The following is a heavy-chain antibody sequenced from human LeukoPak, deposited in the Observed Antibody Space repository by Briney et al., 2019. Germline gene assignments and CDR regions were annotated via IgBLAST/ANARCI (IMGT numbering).Heavy chain of an antibody. D-gene: IGHD3-3*01. CDR1: GFTFSSYA. V-gene: IGHV3-23*01. CDR2: LSGSGYNS. Sequence: GGSLRLSCAASGFTFSSYAMTWVRQAPGKGLEWVSALSGSGYNSYYADSVKGRFTISRDNSKNTLFLQMNSLRGEDTAIYYCAEWMVRRDFWSGAFDIWGQGTMVTV. J-gene: IGHJ3*02. CDR3: AEWMVRRDFWSGAFDI.